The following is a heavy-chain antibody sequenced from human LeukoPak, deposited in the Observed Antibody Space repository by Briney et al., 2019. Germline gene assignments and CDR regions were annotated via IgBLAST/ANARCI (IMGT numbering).Heavy chain of an antibody. CDR1: GVSISSSNSY. Sequence: SETLSLTCTVSGVSISSSNSYWGWIRQPPGKGLEWIGSIYYSGSTYYNPSLKSRVTISVDTSKNQFSLKLSSVTAADTAVYYCASGSGSYSGYFDYWGQGTLVTVSS. J-gene: IGHJ4*02. CDR3: ASGSGSYSGYFDY. CDR2: IYYSGST. D-gene: IGHD3-10*01. V-gene: IGHV4-39*01.